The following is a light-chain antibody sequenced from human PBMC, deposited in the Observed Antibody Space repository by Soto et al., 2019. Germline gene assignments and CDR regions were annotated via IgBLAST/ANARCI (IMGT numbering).Light chain of an antibody. CDR2: DAS. J-gene: IGKJ2*03. V-gene: IGKV1-33*01. CDR3: QQYDSFPYS. CDR1: QDITNY. Sequence: IQMTQSPLFLSASIGDRVTITCQASQDITNYLNWYQQKPGKAPKLLIYDASMLERGVPSRFSGGGSGTHFTYTISSLQPEDMATFYCQQYDSFPYSFGQGTKVDIK.